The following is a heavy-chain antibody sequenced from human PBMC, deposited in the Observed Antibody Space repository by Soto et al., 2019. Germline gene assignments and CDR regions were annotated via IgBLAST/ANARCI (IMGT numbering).Heavy chain of an antibody. V-gene: IGHV1-69*02. CDR1: GGTFSSYT. Sequence: QVQLVQSGAEVKKPGSSVKVSCKASGGTFSSYTISWVRQAPGQGLEWMGRIIPILGIANYAQKFQGRVTITADKSTSTAYMELSSLRSEDTAVHYCASTRLAYCGGDCYSNWYFDLWGRGTLVTVSS. CDR2: IIPILGIA. CDR3: ASTRLAYCGGDCYSNWYFDL. D-gene: IGHD2-21*02. J-gene: IGHJ2*01.